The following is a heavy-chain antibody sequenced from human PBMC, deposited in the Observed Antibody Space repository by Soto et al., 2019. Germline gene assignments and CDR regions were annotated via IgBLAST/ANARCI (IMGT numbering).Heavy chain of an antibody. D-gene: IGHD2-8*01. CDR3: ARDFWRNGVCLDV. CDR2: INSDGSST. Sequence: HPGGSLRLSCAASGFTFSNHWMHWVRQVPGKGLVWVSRINSDGSSTSYADSVKGRFTISRDNAKNTLYLEMNNLRVEDTAVFYCARDFWRNGVCLDVWGQGTTVTVSS. J-gene: IGHJ6*02. V-gene: IGHV3-74*01. CDR1: GFTFSNHW.